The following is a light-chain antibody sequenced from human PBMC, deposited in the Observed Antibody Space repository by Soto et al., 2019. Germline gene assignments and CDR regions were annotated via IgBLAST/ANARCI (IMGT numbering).Light chain of an antibody. CDR1: QSVSSN. J-gene: IGKJ2*01. CDR3: QQYYNWPPMYT. V-gene: IGKV3-15*01. CDR2: GAS. Sequence: EIVMTQSPATLSVSPGERATLSCRASQSVSSNLAWYQQKPGQAPRLLIYGASTRATGIPARFSGSGSGTEFTLTISSLHSEDFAVYYCQQYYNWPPMYTFGQGTKLEIK.